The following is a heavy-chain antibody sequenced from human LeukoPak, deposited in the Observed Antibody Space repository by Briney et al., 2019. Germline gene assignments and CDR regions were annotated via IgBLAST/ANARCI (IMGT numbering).Heavy chain of an antibody. J-gene: IGHJ4*02. V-gene: IGHV3-30*03. CDR1: GFTFCIYG. D-gene: IGHD3-22*01. Sequence: PGGSLRLSCAAPGFTFCIYGMHWVRQAPGKGLEWVAVISYHGNNKYYADSVKGRFTISRDNSKNTLYLQMKSLRAEDTAVYYCARRPESSGYYYELVSWGEGTLVTVPS. CDR3: ARRPESSGYYYELVS. CDR2: ISYHGNNK.